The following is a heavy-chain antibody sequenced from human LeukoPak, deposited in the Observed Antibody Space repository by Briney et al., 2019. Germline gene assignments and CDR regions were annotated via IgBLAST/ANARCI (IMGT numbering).Heavy chain of an antibody. J-gene: IGHJ5*02. CDR2: INPNSGGT. CDR1: GYTFTGYF. Sequence: ASVKVSCKSSGYTFTGYFIHWVRRAPGQGLEWMGRINPNSGGTNYAQNFQCRVTMTRDTSISTTYMELTRLTSDDTAVYYCARRGAEYTTSSYGWFDPWGQGTLVTVSS. CDR3: ARRGAEYTTSSYGWFDP. D-gene: IGHD6-6*01. V-gene: IGHV1-2*02.